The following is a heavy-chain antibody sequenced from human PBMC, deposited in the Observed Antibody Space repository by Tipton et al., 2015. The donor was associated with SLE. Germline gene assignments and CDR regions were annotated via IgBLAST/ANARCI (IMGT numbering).Heavy chain of an antibody. CDR1: GFTFSSYA. D-gene: IGHD6-13*01. CDR2: IWYDGSNK. V-gene: IGHV3-33*08. Sequence: SLRLSCAASGFTFSSYAMNWVRQAPGKGLEWVAVIWYDGSNKYCGDSVKGRFTISRDNSKNTLYLQMNSLRAEDTAVYYCASKSGGGRRWYSEFSAFDIWGQGTMVTVSS. CDR3: ASKSGGGRRWYSEFSAFDI. J-gene: IGHJ3*02.